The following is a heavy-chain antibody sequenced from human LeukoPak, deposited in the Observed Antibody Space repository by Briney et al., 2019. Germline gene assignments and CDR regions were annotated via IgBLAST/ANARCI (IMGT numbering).Heavy chain of an antibody. CDR2: ISSYSTSI. D-gene: IGHD6-19*01. J-gene: IGHJ4*02. CDR1: GFTFISYS. V-gene: IGHV3-21*01. Sequence: GGSLRLSCAASGFTFISYSMNWVRQAPGKGLEWVSSISSYSTSIYYADSLKGRFTVSRDNAKNSLYLQMNSLRAEDTAVYYCASSVPATKIFDYWGQGTLVTASS. CDR3: ASSVPATKIFDY.